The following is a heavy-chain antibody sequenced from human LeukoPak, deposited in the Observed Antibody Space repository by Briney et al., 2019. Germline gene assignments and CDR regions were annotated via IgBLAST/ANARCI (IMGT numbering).Heavy chain of an antibody. Sequence: SQTLSLTCAISGDSVSSNSAAWNWIRQSPSRGLEWLGRTYYRSKWYNDYAVSVKSRITINPDTSKNQFSLKLSSVTAADTAVYYCARGHRWDGYKSGPLFGYWGQGTLVTVSS. CDR1: GDSVSSNSAA. CDR3: ARGHRWDGYKSGPLFGY. V-gene: IGHV6-1*01. J-gene: IGHJ4*02. D-gene: IGHD5-24*01. CDR2: TYYRSKWYN.